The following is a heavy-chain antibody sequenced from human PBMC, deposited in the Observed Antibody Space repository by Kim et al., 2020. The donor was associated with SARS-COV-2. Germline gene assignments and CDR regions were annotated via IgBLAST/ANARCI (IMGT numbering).Heavy chain of an antibody. V-gene: IGHV3-7*01. J-gene: IGHJ4*02. CDR3: ARWNYYTPEY. D-gene: IGHD3-10*01. CDR1: GFTFGIYW. Sequence: GGSLRLSCAASGFTFGIYWMTWVRQAPGKGLEWVANINKDGSQKNYVGSVRGRFTISRDNAKKSLALQMNSLRDEDTAVYYCARWNYYTPEYWGQGILVSVSS. CDR2: INKDGSQK.